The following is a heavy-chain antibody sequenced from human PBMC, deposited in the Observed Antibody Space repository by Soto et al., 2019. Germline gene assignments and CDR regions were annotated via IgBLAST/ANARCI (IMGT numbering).Heavy chain of an antibody. CDR3: ARETAGYDSSGYYPQRYNWFDP. CDR1: GFTFSSYG. D-gene: IGHD3-22*01. CDR2: IWYDGSNK. Sequence: PGGPLTLSCAACGFTFSSYGMHWFRQAPGKGLEWVAVIWYDGSNKYYADSVKGRFTISRDNSKNTLYLQMNSLRAEDTAVYYCARETAGYDSSGYYPQRYNWFDPWGQGTLVTVSS. V-gene: IGHV3-33*01. J-gene: IGHJ5*02.